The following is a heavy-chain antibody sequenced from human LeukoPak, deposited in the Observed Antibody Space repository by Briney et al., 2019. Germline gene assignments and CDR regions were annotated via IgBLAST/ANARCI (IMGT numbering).Heavy chain of an antibody. Sequence: SDTLSLTCAVSGYSITSSSWWGWIRQPPGKGLEWIGSIYYSGSTYYNPSLKSRVTISVDTSKNQFSLKLSSVTAADTAVYYCARHSRELLLFDYWGQGTLVTVSS. CDR3: ARHSRELLLFDY. V-gene: IGHV4-39*01. CDR2: IYYSGST. D-gene: IGHD1-26*01. J-gene: IGHJ4*02. CDR1: GYSITSSSW.